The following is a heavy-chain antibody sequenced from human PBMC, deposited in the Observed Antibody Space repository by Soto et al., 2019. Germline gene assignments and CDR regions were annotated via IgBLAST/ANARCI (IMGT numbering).Heavy chain of an antibody. D-gene: IGHD6-6*01. Sequence: SETLSLTCTVSGGSISSYDWSWIRQPPGKGLEWIGYIYYSGSTNYNPSLKSRVTISVDTSKNQFSLKLSSVTAADTAVYYCAREGRYSSSSEAAYYYYYGMDVWGQGTTVTVSS. CDR3: AREGRYSSSSEAAYYYYYGMDV. J-gene: IGHJ6*02. CDR1: GGSISSYD. V-gene: IGHV4-59*01. CDR2: IYYSGST.